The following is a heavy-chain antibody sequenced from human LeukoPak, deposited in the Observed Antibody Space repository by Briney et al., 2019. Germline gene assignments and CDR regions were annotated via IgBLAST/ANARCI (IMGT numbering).Heavy chain of an antibody. CDR3: AKDLTAAIDYFDY. V-gene: IGHV3-23*01. CDR2: ISGSGGST. CDR1: GFTFSSYA. J-gene: IGHJ4*02. D-gene: IGHD2-2*02. Sequence: GGSLRLSCAASGFTFSSYAMSWVRQAPGKGLEWVSAISGSGGSTYYADSVKGRLTISRDNSKNTLYLQMNSLRAEDTAVYYCAKDLTAAIDYFDYWGQGTLVTVSS.